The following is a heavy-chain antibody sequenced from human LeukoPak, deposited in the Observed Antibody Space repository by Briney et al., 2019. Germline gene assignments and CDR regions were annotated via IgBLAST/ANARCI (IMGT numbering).Heavy chain of an antibody. V-gene: IGHV4-59*01. D-gene: IGHD3-22*01. CDR3: AGQPYYYARYYFDY. J-gene: IGHJ4*02. CDR2: IYYSGST. CDR1: GGSISSYY. Sequence: PSETLSLTCTVSGGSISSYYWSWIRQPPGKGLEWSGYIYYSGSTNYSPSLKSRVTISVDTSKNQFSLKLSSVTAADTAVYYCAGQPYYYARYYFDYWGQGTLVTVSS.